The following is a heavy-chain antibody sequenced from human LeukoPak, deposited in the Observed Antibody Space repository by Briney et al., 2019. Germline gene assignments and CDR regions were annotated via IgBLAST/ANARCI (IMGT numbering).Heavy chain of an antibody. CDR1: GFTFDNYA. J-gene: IGHJ4*02. Sequence: GGSLRLSCAASGFTFDNYAMTWVRQAPGKGLEWVSAISGSGSDTYYADSVKGRFTISRDNSKNTLYLQMNSLRAEDTAVYYCAKARPFNMVRGVILDYWGQGTLVTVSS. CDR3: AKARPFNMVRGVILDY. D-gene: IGHD3-10*01. V-gene: IGHV3-23*01. CDR2: ISGSGSDT.